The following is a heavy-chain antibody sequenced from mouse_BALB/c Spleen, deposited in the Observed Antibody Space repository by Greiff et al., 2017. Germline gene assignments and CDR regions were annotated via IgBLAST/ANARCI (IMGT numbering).Heavy chain of an antibody. CDR1: GYTFTSYW. CDR2: IDPSNSET. Sequence: VQLQQPGAELVRPGASVKLSCKASGYTFTSYWINWVKQRPGQGLEWIGMIDPSNSETRLNQKFKDKATLNVDKSSNTAYMQLSSLTSEDSAVYYCARGYRPKTRSGTWFAYWGQGTLVTVSA. J-gene: IGHJ3*01. V-gene: IGHV1-61*01. CDR3: ARGYRPKTRSGTWFAY. D-gene: IGHD2-14*01.